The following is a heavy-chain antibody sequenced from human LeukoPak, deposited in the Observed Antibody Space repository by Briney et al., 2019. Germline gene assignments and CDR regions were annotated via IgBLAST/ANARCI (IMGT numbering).Heavy chain of an antibody. Sequence: GGSPRLSCAASGFTFSSYAMHWVRQAPGKGLEWVAVISYDGSNKYYADSVKGRFTISRDNSKNTLYLQMNSLRAEDTAVYYCARDYDSSGYYCYFDYWGQGTLVTVSS. J-gene: IGHJ4*02. CDR3: ARDYDSSGYYCYFDY. CDR2: ISYDGSNK. CDR1: GFTFSSYA. V-gene: IGHV3-30-3*01. D-gene: IGHD3-22*01.